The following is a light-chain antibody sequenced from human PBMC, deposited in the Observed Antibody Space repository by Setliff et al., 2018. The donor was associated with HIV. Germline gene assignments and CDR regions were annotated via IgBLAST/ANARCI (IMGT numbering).Light chain of an antibody. CDR3: SSYTSSSTPV. J-gene: IGLJ1*01. Sequence: QSALTQPASVSGSPGQSITISCTGTSSDVGAYIFVSWYQQHPGKAPKLMIYEVTHRPSRVSNRFSGSKSGNTASLTISGLQPEDEADYYCSSYTSSSTPVFGAGTKVTVL. V-gene: IGLV2-14*01. CDR2: EVT. CDR1: SSDVGAYIF.